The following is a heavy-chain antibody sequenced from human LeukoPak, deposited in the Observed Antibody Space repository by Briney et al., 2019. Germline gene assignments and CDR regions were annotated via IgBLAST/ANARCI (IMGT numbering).Heavy chain of an antibody. J-gene: IGHJ4*02. CDR2: IKRKTDAGTT. D-gene: IGHD7-27*01. Sequence: PGGSLRLSCAASGFTFGSYAMNWVRQAPGKGLEWVGRIKRKTDAGTTDYAAPVKGRFTISRDDSKNTLYLQMNSLKTEDTAVYYCTTGNWGPYWGQGTLVTVSS. CDR1: GFTFGSYA. V-gene: IGHV3-15*07. CDR3: TTGNWGPY.